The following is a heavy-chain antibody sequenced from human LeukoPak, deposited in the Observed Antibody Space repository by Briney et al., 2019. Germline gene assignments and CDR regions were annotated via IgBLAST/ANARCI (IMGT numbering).Heavy chain of an antibody. D-gene: IGHD5-12*01. CDR1: VGSISTLEYS. J-gene: IGHJ4*02. Sequence: PSETLSLTCTVPVGSISTLEYSWAWVRQPPGKGLEWIGSVFNSGTSHYIPCLKSRVTISLDTSKNKFSLNLKSDTAADTAVYFCTSAYSGHDFDYWGQGTLVPVSS. V-gene: IGHV4-39*07. CDR3: TSAYSGHDFDY. CDR2: VFNSGTS.